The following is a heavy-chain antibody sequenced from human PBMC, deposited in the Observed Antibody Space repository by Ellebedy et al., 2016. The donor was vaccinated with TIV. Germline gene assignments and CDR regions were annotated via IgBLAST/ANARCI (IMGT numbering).Heavy chain of an antibody. V-gene: IGHV1-69*05. Sequence: ASVKVSCKASGGTFSSYAISWARQAPGQGLEWMGGIIPIFGTANYAQKFQGRVTMTRDTSTSTVYMELSSLRSEDTAVYYCARDRDSSGYFDYWGQGTLVSVTS. J-gene: IGHJ4*02. CDR2: IIPIFGTA. CDR3: ARDRDSSGYFDY. D-gene: IGHD3-22*01. CDR1: GGTFSSYA.